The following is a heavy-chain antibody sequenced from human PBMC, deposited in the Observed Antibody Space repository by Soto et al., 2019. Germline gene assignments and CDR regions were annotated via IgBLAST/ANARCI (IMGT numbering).Heavy chain of an antibody. CDR3: ARELRGYSGYDQDY. Sequence: GASVKVSCKASGYTFTSYGISWVRQAPGQGLEWMGWISAYNGNTNYAQKLQGRVTMTTDTSTSTAYMELRSLRPDDTAVYYCARELRGYSGYDQDYWGQGTLVTVSS. V-gene: IGHV1-18*01. CDR2: ISAYNGNT. D-gene: IGHD5-12*01. J-gene: IGHJ4*02. CDR1: GYTFTSYG.